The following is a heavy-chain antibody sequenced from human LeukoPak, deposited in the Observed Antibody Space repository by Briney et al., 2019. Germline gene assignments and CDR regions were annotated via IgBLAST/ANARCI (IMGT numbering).Heavy chain of an antibody. Sequence: ASVKVSCKASGYTFTSYGISWVRQAPGQGLEWMGWISAYNGNTNYAQKLQGRVTMTIDTSTSTAYMELRSLRSDDTAVYYCARGDYGDYVFYFDYWGQGTLVTVSS. CDR1: GYTFTSYG. CDR2: ISAYNGNT. J-gene: IGHJ4*02. V-gene: IGHV1-18*01. D-gene: IGHD4-17*01. CDR3: ARGDYGDYVFYFDY.